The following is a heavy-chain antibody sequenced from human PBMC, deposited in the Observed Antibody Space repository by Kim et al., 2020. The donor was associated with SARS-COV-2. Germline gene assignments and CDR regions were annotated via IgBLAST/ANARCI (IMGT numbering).Heavy chain of an antibody. V-gene: IGHV3-48*02. CDR2: ISSSSNTI. CDR3: ARDAAGSYYFNPYYFDY. Sequence: GGSLRLSCTASGFLFNYYSMNWVRQAPGKGLEWISYISSSSNTIYYADSVKGRFTISRDSAKNSLYLEMDSLRDEDTAVYYCARDAAGSYYFNPYYFDYWGQGVLVTVSS. D-gene: IGHD1-26*01. J-gene: IGHJ4*02. CDR1: GFLFNYYS.